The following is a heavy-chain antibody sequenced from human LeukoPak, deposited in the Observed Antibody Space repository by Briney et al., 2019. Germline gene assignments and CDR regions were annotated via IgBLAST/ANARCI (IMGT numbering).Heavy chain of an antibody. CDR2: INSDGSST. CDR3: ARDSRFRTSHSSGYQGGFDY. CDR1: GFTFSSYW. J-gene: IGHJ4*02. D-gene: IGHD3-22*01. V-gene: IGHV3-74*01. Sequence: GGSLRLSCAASGFTFSSYWMHWVRQAPGEGLVWVSRINSDGSSTSYADSVKGRFTISRDNAKNTLYLQMNSLRAEDTAVYYCARDSRFRTSHSSGYQGGFDYWGQGTLVTVSS.